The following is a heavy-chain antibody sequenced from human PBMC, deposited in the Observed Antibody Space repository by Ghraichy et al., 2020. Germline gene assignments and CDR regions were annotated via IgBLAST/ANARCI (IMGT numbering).Heavy chain of an antibody. V-gene: IGHV3-23*01. CDR1: GFTFSSYA. CDR2: IRSTGSGA. D-gene: IGHD6-13*01. Sequence: GGSLRLSCAASGFTFSSYAMSWVRQAPGKGLEWVSTIRSTGSGAYYADSVKGRFTISRDNSKNTLYLQINSLRAEDTAVFYCARNQGSSWYTFDYWGQGTLVTVSS. CDR3: ARNQGSSWYTFDY. J-gene: IGHJ4*02.